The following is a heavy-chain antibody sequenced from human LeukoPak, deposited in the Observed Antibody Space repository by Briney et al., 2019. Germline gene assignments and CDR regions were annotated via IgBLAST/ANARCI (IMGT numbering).Heavy chain of an antibody. D-gene: IGHD1-26*01. CDR1: GFTFSSYW. CDR3: ARGTGYSVFDI. CDR2: INGDGTVT. V-gene: IGHV3-74*01. J-gene: IGHJ3*02. Sequence: PGESLRLSCAASGFTFSSYWMHWVRQAPGKGLVWVSRINGDGTVTSYADSVKGRFTISRDNAKNTLYLQMNSLRAEDTAVYYCARGTGYSVFDIWGQGTMVTVSS.